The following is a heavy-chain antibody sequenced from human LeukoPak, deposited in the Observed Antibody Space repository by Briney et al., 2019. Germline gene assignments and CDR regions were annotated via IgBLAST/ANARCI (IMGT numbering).Heavy chain of an antibody. D-gene: IGHD3-10*01. CDR3: ARRLIRGVIIRDFDS. CDR2: IKQDGGEK. V-gene: IGHV3-7*01. Sequence: PGGSLRLSCTASGFTFSSHCMRWVRQAPGKGLEWVANIKQDGGEKHYVDSVKGRFTISRDNAKNSLYLQMNSLRAGDTAVYYCARRLIRGVIIRDFDSWGQGTQVTVSS. J-gene: IGHJ4*02. CDR1: GFTFSSHC.